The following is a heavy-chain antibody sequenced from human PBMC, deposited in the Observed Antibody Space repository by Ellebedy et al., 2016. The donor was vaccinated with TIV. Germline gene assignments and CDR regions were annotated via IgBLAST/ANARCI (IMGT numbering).Heavy chain of an antibody. D-gene: IGHD1-7*01. CDR2: IFYSGST. Sequence: MPSETLSLTCTVSGRSISSGDYYRSWIRQPPGKGLEWLGYIFYSGSTNSNPSLKSRVTISVDSSKSQFSLKLSSVTAADTAVYYCARGTGNYRSGAFGIWGQGTVVTGSS. CDR3: ARGTGNYRSGAFGI. J-gene: IGHJ3*02. V-gene: IGHV4-61*08. CDR1: GRSISSGDYY.